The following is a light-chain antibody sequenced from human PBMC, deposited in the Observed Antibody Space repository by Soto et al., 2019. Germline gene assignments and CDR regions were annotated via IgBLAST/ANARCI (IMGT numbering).Light chain of an antibody. CDR3: QQYGSSPVT. CDR1: QSVSNSY. CDR2: SAS. J-gene: IGKJ2*01. V-gene: IGKV3-20*01. Sequence: EIVLTQSPGTLSLSPGERATLSCRASQSVSNSYLAWYQQKPGQAPRLLIYSASSRATGIPDRFSGSGSGTDFTLTISRLEPEDFAVYYCQQYGSSPVTFGKGTKLEIK.